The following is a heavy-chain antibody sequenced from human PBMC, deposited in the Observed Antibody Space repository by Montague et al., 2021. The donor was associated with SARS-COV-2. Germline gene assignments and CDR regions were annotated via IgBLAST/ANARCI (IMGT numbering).Heavy chain of an antibody. V-gene: IGHV3-74*01. CDR2: IRADGTTT. J-gene: IGHJ5*02. D-gene: IGHD6-13*01. Sequence: SLRLSCAASGLTFSAYWMHWVRQAPGQGLEWVARIRADGTTTNYADSVKGRFTISRDNAQDTVYLHMTTPTAEDTAVYYCVRAFSNSFKWFDPWGQGTLVTVSS. CDR1: GLTFSAYW. CDR3: VRAFSNSFKWFDP.